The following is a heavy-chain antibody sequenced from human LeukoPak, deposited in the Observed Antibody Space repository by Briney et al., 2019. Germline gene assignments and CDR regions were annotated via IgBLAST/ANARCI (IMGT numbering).Heavy chain of an antibody. CDR1: GGSFSGYY. CDR2: IHYSGST. V-gene: IGHV4-59*08. J-gene: IGHJ4*02. Sequence: SETLSLTCAVYGGSFSGYYWSWIRQPPGKGLEWIGYIHYSGSTNYNPSFKSRVTISVDTSKNQFSLKLSSVTAADTAVYYCARRGGSPMTTVTYYFDYWGQGTLVTVSS. D-gene: IGHD4-11*01. CDR3: ARRGGSPMTTVTYYFDY.